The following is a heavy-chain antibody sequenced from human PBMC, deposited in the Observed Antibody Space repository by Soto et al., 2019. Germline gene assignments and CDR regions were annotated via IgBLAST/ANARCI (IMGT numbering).Heavy chain of an antibody. Sequence: SETLSLTCTVSGGSISSYYWSWIRQPPGKGLEWIGYIYYSGSTNYNPSLKSRVTISVDTSKNQFSLKLSSVTAADTAVYYCAREGGGAARSWRYYFDCWGKGTLVTVAS. D-gene: IGHD3-16*02. CDR3: AREGGGAARSWRYYFDC. CDR2: IYYSGST. V-gene: IGHV4-59*01. CDR1: GGSISSYY. J-gene: IGHJ4*02.